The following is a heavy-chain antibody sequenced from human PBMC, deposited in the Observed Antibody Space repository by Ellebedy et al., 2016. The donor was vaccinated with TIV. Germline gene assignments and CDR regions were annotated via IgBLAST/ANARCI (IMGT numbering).Heavy chain of an antibody. J-gene: IGHJ4*02. CDR2: ISDDGRTT. V-gene: IGHV3-30-3*01. Sequence: PGGSLRLSCAASGFTFGDDAMHWVRQSQDKRLEWVALISDDGRTTVYADSVSGRFTISRDNSRNTVFLQIDSQRPVDTAVYYCVRDHEGLQWGQGTLVSVSS. CDR3: VRDHEGLQ. CDR1: GFTFGDDA.